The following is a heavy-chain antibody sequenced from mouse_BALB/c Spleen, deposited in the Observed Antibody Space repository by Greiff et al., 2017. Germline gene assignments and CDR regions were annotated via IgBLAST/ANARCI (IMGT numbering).Heavy chain of an antibody. J-gene: IGHJ3*01. CDR3: ARQELGRPFAY. D-gene: IGHD4-1*01. Sequence: EVNVVESGGGLVQPGGSLKLSCAASGFTFSSYTMSWVRQTPEKRLEWVAYISNGGGSTYYPDTVKGRFTISRDNAKNTLYLQMSSLKSEDTAMYYCARQELGRPFAYWGQGTLVTVSA. CDR2: ISNGGGST. V-gene: IGHV5-12-2*01. CDR1: GFTFSSYT.